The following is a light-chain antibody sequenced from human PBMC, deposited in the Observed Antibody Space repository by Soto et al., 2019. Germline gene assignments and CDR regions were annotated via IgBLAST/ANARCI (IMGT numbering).Light chain of an antibody. Sequence: QSALTQPPSASGSPGQSVTMSCTGTRSDVGTYNYVSWYQQHPGTAPKLMTYEVTKRPAGVPDRFSGSKSGNTASLTVSGLQAEDEADYYCSSYAGSNDYVIFGGGTKLTVL. CDR3: SSYAGSNDYVI. CDR1: RSDVGTYNY. V-gene: IGLV2-8*01. J-gene: IGLJ2*01. CDR2: EVT.